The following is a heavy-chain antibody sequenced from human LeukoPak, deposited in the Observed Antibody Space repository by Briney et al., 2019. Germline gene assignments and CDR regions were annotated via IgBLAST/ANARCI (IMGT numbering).Heavy chain of an antibody. V-gene: IGHV3-11*01. D-gene: IGHD5-18*01. CDR3: AKDPPRYEYSYGYS. Sequence: GGSLRLSCAASGFTFSDYYMSWIRQAPGKGLEWVSYISSSGSTIYYADSVKGRFTISRDNAKNSLYLQMNSLRAEDTAVYYCAKDPPRYEYSYGYSWGQGTLVTVSS. J-gene: IGHJ4*02. CDR1: GFTFSDYY. CDR2: ISSSGSTI.